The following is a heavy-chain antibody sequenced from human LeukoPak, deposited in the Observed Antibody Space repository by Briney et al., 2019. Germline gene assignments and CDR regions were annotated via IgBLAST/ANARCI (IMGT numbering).Heavy chain of an antibody. CDR3: ARDRGSSGGFDY. D-gene: IGHD3-16*01. CDR2: IYYSGGT. J-gene: IGHJ4*02. V-gene: IGHV4-59*01. Sequence: PSETLSLTCTVSGGSISIDYWSWIRQPPGKGLEWIAYIYYSGGTNYNPSLKRRVTISVDTSKNQFPLKLSSVTAADTAVYYCARDRGSSGGFDYWGQGTLVTVSS. CDR1: GGSISIDY.